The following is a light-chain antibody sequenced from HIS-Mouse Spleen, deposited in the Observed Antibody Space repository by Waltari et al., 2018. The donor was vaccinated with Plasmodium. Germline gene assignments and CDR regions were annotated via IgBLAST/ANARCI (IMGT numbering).Light chain of an antibody. CDR2: KAS. V-gene: IGKV1-5*03. J-gene: IGKJ1*01. Sequence: DIQMTQSPSTLSASVGDRVTITCRASQSISSWLAWYQQKPGKAPKLLIYKASSLESGVPSRFSGSGSGIEFTLTISSLQPDDFATYYCQQKWTFGQGTKVEIK. CDR3: QQKWT. CDR1: QSISSW.